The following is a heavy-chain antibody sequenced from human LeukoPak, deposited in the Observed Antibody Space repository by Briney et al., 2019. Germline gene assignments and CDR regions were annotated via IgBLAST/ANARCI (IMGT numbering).Heavy chain of an antibody. CDR1: GFTFSSYT. Sequence: GGSLRLSCAASGFTFSSYTMHWVRQAPGKGLEWVALISYDGTNKYYADSVKGRFTISRDNSKNTLYLQMNSLRAEDTAVYYCAKERPGSSSWYDDYWGQGTLVTVSS. CDR3: AKERPGSSSWYDDY. V-gene: IGHV3-30-3*01. D-gene: IGHD6-13*01. CDR2: ISYDGTNK. J-gene: IGHJ4*02.